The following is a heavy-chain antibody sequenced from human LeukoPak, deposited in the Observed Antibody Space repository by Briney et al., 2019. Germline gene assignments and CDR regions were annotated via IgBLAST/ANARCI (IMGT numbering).Heavy chain of an antibody. J-gene: IGHJ4*02. V-gene: IGHV3-69-1*01. D-gene: IGHD5-12*01. CDR3: ARDLGGYD. CDR1: GFTARSTY. CDR2: ISSSSYI. Sequence: SGGSLRLSCVASGFTARSTYMTWVRQAPGKGLEWVSSISSSSYIYYADSVKGRFTISRDNAKNSLYLQMNSLRAEDTAVYYCARDLGGYDWGQGTLVTVSS.